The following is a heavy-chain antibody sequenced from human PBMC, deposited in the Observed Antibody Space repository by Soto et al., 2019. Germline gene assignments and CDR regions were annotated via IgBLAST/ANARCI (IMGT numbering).Heavy chain of an antibody. D-gene: IGHD6-6*01. J-gene: IGHJ4*02. Sequence: SETLSLTCTVSGDSISSYYWNWIRQPPGKGLEWIGYIYYSGSTNYNPSLKSRVTISVDTSKNQFSLKLSSVTAADTAVYYCARDTPISSIAARWYYFDYWGQGTLVTVSS. V-gene: IGHV4-59*01. CDR2: IYYSGST. CDR1: GDSISSYY. CDR3: ARDTPISSIAARWYYFDY.